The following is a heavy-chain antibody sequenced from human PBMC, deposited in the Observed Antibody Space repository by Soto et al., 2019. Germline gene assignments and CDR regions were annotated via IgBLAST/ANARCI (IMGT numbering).Heavy chain of an antibody. J-gene: IGHJ5*02. Sequence: TLSLTCTVSGGSISSDDYYWSWILQPPGKGLEWIGHIYYSGSTYYNPSLKIRVTISVDTSTNQFSLKVRSVTAADTAVYYCDTDRGGTGMYKWFYPWGQGTPVTFSS. CDR3: DTDRGGTGMYKWFYP. CDR1: GGSISSDDYY. CDR2: IYYSGST. V-gene: IGHV4-30-4*01. D-gene: IGHD3-10*01.